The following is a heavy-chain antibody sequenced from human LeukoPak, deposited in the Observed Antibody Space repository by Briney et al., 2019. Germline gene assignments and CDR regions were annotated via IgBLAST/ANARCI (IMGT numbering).Heavy chain of an antibody. CDR2: IYSGGST. CDR1: GFTVSSNY. Sequence: GGSLRLSCAASGFTVSSNYMSWVRQAPGKGLEWVSVIYSGGSTYYADSAKGRFTISRDNSKNTLYLQMNSLRAEDTAVYYCAGAGSGSYYYYYMDVWGKGTTVTVSS. CDR3: AGAGSGSYYYYYMDV. D-gene: IGHD3-10*01. J-gene: IGHJ6*03. V-gene: IGHV3-66*02.